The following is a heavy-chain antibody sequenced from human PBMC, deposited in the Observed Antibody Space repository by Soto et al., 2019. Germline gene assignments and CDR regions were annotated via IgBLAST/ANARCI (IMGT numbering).Heavy chain of an antibody. CDR2: IWYDGSNK. CDR1: GFTFSSYG. Sequence: QVQLVESGGGVVQPGRSLRLSCAASGFTFSSYGMHWVRQAPGKGLEWVAVIWYDGSNKYYADSVKGRFTISRDNSKNTLYLQMNSLRAEDTAVYYCARQRGDRGFDYWGQGTLVTVSS. CDR3: ARQRGDRGFDY. J-gene: IGHJ4*02. V-gene: IGHV3-33*01. D-gene: IGHD3-10*01.